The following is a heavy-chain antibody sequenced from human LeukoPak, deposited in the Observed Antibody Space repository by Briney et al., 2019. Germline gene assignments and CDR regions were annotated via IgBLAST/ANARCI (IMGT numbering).Heavy chain of an antibody. D-gene: IGHD3-10*01. CDR3: AREVDRWFVAPHYFDY. CDR1: GGTFINYA. J-gene: IGHJ4*02. V-gene: IGHV1-18*01. CDR2: ISAYNGNK. Sequence: ASVKVSCTASGGTFINYAISWVRQAPGQGREWMGWISAYNGNKNYAQKLQGRVTMTTDTSTSTAYMELRSLRSDDTAVYYCAREVDRWFVAPHYFDYCGQGTLFTVSS.